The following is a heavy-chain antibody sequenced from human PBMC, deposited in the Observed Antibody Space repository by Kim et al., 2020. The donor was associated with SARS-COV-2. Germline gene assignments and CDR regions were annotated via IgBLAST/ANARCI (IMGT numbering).Heavy chain of an antibody. CDR2: VSWNSGSI. J-gene: IGHJ3*02. D-gene: IGHD6-13*01. CDR1: GFTFDDYA. Sequence: GGSLRLSCAASGFTFDDYAMHWVRQAPGKGLEWVSGVSWNSGSIGYADSVKGRFTISRDNAKNSLYLQMNSLRAEDTALYYCAKGSSSSSKEGVDIWGQGTMVTVSS. CDR3: AKGSSSSSKEGVDI. V-gene: IGHV3-9*01.